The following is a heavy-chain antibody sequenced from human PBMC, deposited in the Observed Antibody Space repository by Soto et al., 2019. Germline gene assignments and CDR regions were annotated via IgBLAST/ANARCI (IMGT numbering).Heavy chain of an antibody. V-gene: IGHV4-30-4*01. CDR1: GGSISSGDYY. D-gene: IGHD2-21*02. CDR3: ASLVVTAHNWFDP. CDR2: IYYGGST. J-gene: IGHJ5*02. Sequence: QVQLQESGPGLVKPSQTLSLTCTVSGGSISSGDYYWSWIRQPPGKGLEWIGYIYYGGSTYYNPSPNRQVHISVETSKHQFSLKLSSVTAADTAVDYRASLVVTAHNWFDPWGQGTLVTVSS.